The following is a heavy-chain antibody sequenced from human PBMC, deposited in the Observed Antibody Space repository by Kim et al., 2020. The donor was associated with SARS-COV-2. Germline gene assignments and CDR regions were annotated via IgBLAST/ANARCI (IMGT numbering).Heavy chain of an antibody. D-gene: IGHD5-18*01. CDR2: IWYDGSNK. V-gene: IGHV3-33*06. CDR1: GFTFSSYA. CDR3: AKDHGLDSYGHLDYYYYGMDV. Sequence: GGSLRLSCAASGFTFSSYAMHWVRQAPGKGLEWVAVIWYDGSNKYYADSVKGRFTISRDNSKNTLYLQMNSLRAEDTAVYYCAKDHGLDSYGHLDYYYYGMDVWGQGTTVTVSS. J-gene: IGHJ6*02.